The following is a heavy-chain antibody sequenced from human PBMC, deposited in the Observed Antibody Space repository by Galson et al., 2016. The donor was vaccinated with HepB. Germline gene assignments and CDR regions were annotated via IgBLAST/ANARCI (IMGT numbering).Heavy chain of an antibody. D-gene: IGHD2-8*01. CDR2: IYYSGST. V-gene: IGHV4-31*03. Sequence: LSLTCTVSGGSIRSGGYYWSWIRQHPGKGLEWIGYIYYSGSTYYNPSLKSRVTISVDTSKNQFSLKLSSVTAADTAVYYCASGLGYCTNGVCYYGSGSSRYFDFWGQGTLVTVSS. CDR3: ASGLGYCTNGVCYYGSGSSRYFDF. CDR1: GGSIRSGGYY. J-gene: IGHJ4*02.